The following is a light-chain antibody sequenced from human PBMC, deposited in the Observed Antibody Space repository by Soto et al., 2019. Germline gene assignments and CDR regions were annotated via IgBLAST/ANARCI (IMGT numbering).Light chain of an antibody. V-gene: IGKV3-20*01. CDR1: QSVSSSY. Sequence: EIVLTQSPGTLSLSPGERATLSCRASQSVSSSYLAWYQQKPGQAPRLLIYGASSRATGITDRFSGSGSGNDFTLTISRLGPEDFAVYFCQHYGNSPPFTFGQGTKVEIK. CDR2: GAS. CDR3: QHYGNSPPFT. J-gene: IGKJ2*01.